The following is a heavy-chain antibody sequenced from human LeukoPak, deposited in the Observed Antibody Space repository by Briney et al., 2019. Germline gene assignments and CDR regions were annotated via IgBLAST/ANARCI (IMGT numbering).Heavy chain of an antibody. J-gene: IGHJ6*02. D-gene: IGHD3-10*01. CDR3: ARYASGSYYYGMDV. CDR1: GGSVSSGSYY. V-gene: IGHV4-61*01. Sequence: SETLSLTCTVSGGSVSSGSYYWSWIRQPPGKGLEWIGYIYNSGSTDYNPSLKSRVTISVDTSKNQFSLKLSSVTAADTAVYYCARYASGSYYYGMDVWGQGTTVTVSS. CDR2: IYNSGST.